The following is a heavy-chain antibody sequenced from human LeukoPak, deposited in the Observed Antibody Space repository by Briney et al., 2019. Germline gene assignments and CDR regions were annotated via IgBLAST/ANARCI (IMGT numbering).Heavy chain of an antibody. V-gene: IGHV3-21*01. J-gene: IGHJ2*01. CDR1: GFTFSSYS. Sequence: GGSLRLSCAASGFTFSSYSMNWVRQAPGKGLEWVSSISSSSSYIYYADSVKGRFTISRDNAKNSLYLQMNSLRAEDTAVYYCARDLSTDDSLSWLQYFDLWGRGTLVTVSS. CDR2: ISSSSSYI. D-gene: IGHD2/OR15-2a*01. CDR3: ARDLSTDDSLSWLQYFDL.